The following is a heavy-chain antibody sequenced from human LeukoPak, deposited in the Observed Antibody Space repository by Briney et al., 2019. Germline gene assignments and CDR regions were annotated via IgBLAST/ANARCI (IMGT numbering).Heavy chain of an antibody. CDR1: GYNFIAYC. D-gene: IGHD6-25*01. V-gene: IGHV5-51*01. J-gene: IGHJ4*02. Sequence: GESLKISCQGSGYNFIAYCIGWGRQMPGKGLEWMAIICPGDSDTKYSPSFQGQVTVSADKSVSTAYLQWRSLQASDTAIYYCARVAYSSGWTPLRNWGQGTRVIVSS. CDR3: ARVAYSSGWTPLRN. CDR2: ICPGDSDT.